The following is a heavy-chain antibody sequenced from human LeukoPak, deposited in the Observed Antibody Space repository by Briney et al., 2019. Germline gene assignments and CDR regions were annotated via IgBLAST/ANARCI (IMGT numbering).Heavy chain of an antibody. Sequence: ASVKVSCKASGYTFTGYYMHWVRQAPGQGLEWMGWMSPNSGNTGYAQKFQGRVTMTRNTSISTAYMELSSLRSEDTAVYYCARGITMVRGVSNWFDPWGQGTLVTVSS. CDR1: GYTFTGYY. V-gene: IGHV1-8*02. CDR3: ARGITMVRGVSNWFDP. D-gene: IGHD3-10*01. CDR2: MSPNSGNT. J-gene: IGHJ5*02.